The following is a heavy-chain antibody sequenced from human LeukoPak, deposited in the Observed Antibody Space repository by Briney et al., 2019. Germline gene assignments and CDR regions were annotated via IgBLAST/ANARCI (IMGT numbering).Heavy chain of an antibody. D-gene: IGHD7-27*01. CDR1: GFTFTGYF. J-gene: IGHJ4*02. V-gene: IGHV1-2*02. Sequence: ASVKVSFKSSGFTFTGYFIHGVRQAPGQGLEWMGWIHPNNGGTKYAQKFQGRVTMTRDTSINTDYMELSRLRSDDTALYYCTRDGFSGAAFDYWGQGTLVSVSS. CDR2: IHPNNGGT. CDR3: TRDGFSGAAFDY.